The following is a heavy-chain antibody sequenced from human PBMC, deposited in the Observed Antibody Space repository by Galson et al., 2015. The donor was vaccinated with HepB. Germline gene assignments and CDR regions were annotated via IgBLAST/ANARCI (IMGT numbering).Heavy chain of an antibody. D-gene: IGHD3-3*01. CDR1: GYSFTSYW. V-gene: IGHV5-10-1*04. CDR2: IDPSDSYI. J-gene: IGHJ6*02. Sequence: QSGAEVKKPGESLRISCKGSGYSFTSYWMSWVRQMPGKGLEWMGIIDPSDSYIEYSPSFQGQVIISVDKSISTAYLQWSSLKASDSAMYYCARQVSDYYGMDVWGQGTAVTVSS. CDR3: ARQVSDYYGMDV.